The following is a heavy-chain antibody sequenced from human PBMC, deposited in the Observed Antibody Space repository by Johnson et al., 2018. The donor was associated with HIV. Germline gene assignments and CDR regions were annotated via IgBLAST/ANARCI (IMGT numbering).Heavy chain of an antibody. CDR3: AKHRGSSPWDAFDI. CDR1: GFTFDDYA. CDR2: ISWNSGSI. J-gene: IGHJ3*02. D-gene: IGHD6-13*01. V-gene: IGHV3-9*01. Sequence: VQLVESGGGLVQPGRSLRLSCAASGFTFDDYAMHWVRQAPGKGLEWVSGISWNSGSIGYADSVQGRFTISRDNAKNSLYLQMNSLRTEDTALYYCAKHRGSSPWDAFDIWGQGTMVTVSS.